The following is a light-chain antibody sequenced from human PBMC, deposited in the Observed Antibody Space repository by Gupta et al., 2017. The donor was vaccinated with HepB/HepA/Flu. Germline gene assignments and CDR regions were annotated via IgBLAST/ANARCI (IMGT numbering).Light chain of an antibody. CDR2: RAS. V-gene: IGKV1-5*03. J-gene: IGKJ1*01. Sequence: DIQMTQSPSTLSASVGDRVTIPCRASQSISDWLAWYQQKPGKAPNLLIYRASTLESGVPSRFSGSGAGTEFTLTISSLQPDDVATYYCQEVSESSWTFGQGTKVEIK. CDR3: QEVSESSWT. CDR1: QSISDW.